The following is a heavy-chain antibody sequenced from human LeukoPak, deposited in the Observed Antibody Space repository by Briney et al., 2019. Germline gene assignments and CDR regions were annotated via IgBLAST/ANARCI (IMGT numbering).Heavy chain of an antibody. CDR3: ARKPPVYDFWSGYADY. CDR1: GGPFSGYY. J-gene: IGHJ4*02. V-gene: IGHV4-34*01. Sequence: SSETLSLTCAVYGGPFSGYYWSWIRQPPGKGLEWIGEINHSRSTNYNPSLKSRVTISVDTSKNQFSLKLSSVTAADTAVYYCARKPPVYDFWSGYADYWGQGTLVTVSS. CDR2: INHSRST. D-gene: IGHD3-3*01.